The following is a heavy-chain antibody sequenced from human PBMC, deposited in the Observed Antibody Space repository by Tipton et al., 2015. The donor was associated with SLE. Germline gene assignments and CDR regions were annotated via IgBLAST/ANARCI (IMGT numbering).Heavy chain of an antibody. J-gene: IGHJ2*01. CDR2: IYTSGST. CDR1: GGSISSGSYY. CDR3: ARDETYYDFWYFDL. V-gene: IGHV4-61*02. D-gene: IGHD3-3*01. Sequence: TLSLTCTVSGGSISSGSYYWSWIRQPAGKGLEWIGRIYTSGSTNYNPSPKSRVTISVDTSKNQFSLKLSSVTAADTAVYYCARDETYYDFWYFDLWGRGTLVTVSS.